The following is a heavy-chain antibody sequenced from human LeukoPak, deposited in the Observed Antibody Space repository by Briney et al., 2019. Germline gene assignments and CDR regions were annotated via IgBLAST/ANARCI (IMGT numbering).Heavy chain of an antibody. J-gene: IGHJ3*02. V-gene: IGHV4-30-2*01. Sequence: PSQTLSLTCAVSGGSISSGGYSWSWIRQPPGKGLEWIGYIYHSGSTYYNPSLKSRVTISVDRSKNQFSLKLSSVTAADTAVYYCARSIREVVAAEDAFDIWGQGTMVTVSS. CDR2: IYHSGST. CDR1: GGSISSGGYS. D-gene: IGHD2-15*01. CDR3: ARSIREVVAAEDAFDI.